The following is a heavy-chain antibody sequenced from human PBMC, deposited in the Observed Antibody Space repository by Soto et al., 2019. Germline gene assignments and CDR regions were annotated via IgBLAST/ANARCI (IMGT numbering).Heavy chain of an antibody. J-gene: IGHJ3*01. CDR1: GGTFSTYI. CDR2: IIPIPDIT. CDR3: ARVPITTRGDAFDL. V-gene: IGHV1-69*02. Sequence: QVQLVQSGAEVRKPGSSVKVSCKAPGGTFSTYIISWVRQAPGQGLEWMGRIIPIPDITNYAQRFQGRVTVPADRAKSKAYMQLASLKSEDTAVYYSARVPITTRGDAFDLWGQGTMVPVTS. D-gene: IGHD3-22*01.